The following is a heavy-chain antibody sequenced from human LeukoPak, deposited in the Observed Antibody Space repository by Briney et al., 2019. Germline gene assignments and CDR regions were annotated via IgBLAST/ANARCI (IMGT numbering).Heavy chain of an antibody. CDR1: GFTFSSSW. CDR2: ISWNSGSI. D-gene: IGHD3-10*01. CDR3: AKGAGFGGGTNWFDP. V-gene: IGHV3-9*03. Sequence: GGSLRLSCAASGFTFSSSWMTWVRQAPGKGLEWVSGISWNSGSIGYADSVKGRFTISRDNAKNSLYLQMNSLRAEDMALYYCAKGAGFGGGTNWFDPWGQGTLVTVSS. J-gene: IGHJ5*02.